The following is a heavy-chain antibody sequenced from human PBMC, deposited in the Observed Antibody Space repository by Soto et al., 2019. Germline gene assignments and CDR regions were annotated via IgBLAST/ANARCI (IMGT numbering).Heavy chain of an antibody. CDR2: IHSSGNT. Sequence: SETLSPTCTFSCVSIISYYWSWIRQPAGKGLEWIGRIHSSGNTDYNPSLKSRVIMAVDKSKNQFYLKLSSVTAADTAVYYCARDVAGSSGWQYYFDYWGQGTLVTVSS. J-gene: IGHJ4*02. V-gene: IGHV4-4*07. CDR1: CVSIISYY. D-gene: IGHD6-19*01. CDR3: ARDVAGSSGWQYYFDY.